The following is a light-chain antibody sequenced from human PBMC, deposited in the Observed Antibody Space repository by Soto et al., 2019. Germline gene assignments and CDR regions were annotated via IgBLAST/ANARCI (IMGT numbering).Light chain of an antibody. J-gene: IGLJ1*01. Sequence: QSALTQPASVSGSPGQSITISCTGTSSGVGAYNYVSWYQQHPGKAPKLMIYEVNYRPSGVSNRFSGSKSGITASLTISGLQAEDEADYYCSSYASTSTAVFXSGTKVTVL. CDR3: SSYASTSTAV. CDR1: SSGVGAYNY. CDR2: EVN. V-gene: IGLV2-14*01.